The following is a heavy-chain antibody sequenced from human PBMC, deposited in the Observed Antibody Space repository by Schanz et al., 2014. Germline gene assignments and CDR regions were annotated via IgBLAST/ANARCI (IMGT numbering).Heavy chain of an antibody. CDR3: AKDHPSSGWPAFDV. Sequence: EVQLVESGGGLVQPGGSLRLSCAASGFTFSTYWMHWVRQAPGKGLVWVSHINSDGTTTTYADSVKGRFTISRDNAENTLYLQMNSLRADDSAIYYCAKDHPSSGWPAFDVWGQGTQVTVSS. CDR1: GFTFSTYW. D-gene: IGHD6-19*01. J-gene: IGHJ4*02. CDR2: INSDGTTT. V-gene: IGHV3-74*01.